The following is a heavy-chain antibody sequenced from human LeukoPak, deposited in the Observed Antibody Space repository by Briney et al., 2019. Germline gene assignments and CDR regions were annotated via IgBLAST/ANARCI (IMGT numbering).Heavy chain of an antibody. CDR3: ARDKVPAGYYYYGMDV. CDR1: GYTFTGYY. D-gene: IGHD2-2*01. CDR2: INPNSGGT. Sequence: ASVKVSCKASGYTFTGYYMHWVRQAPGQGLEWMGRINPNSGGTNYAQKFQGRVTMTRDTSISTAYMELSRLRSDGTAVYYCARDKVPAGYYYYGMDVWGQGTTVTVSS. V-gene: IGHV1-2*06. J-gene: IGHJ6*02.